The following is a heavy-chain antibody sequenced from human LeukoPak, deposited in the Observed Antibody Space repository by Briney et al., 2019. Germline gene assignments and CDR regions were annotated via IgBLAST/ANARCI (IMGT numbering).Heavy chain of an antibody. CDR2: IWYDGSNK. CDR1: GFTFSSYG. CDR3: ARDAEGSRGMDV. Sequence: SGGSLRLSCAASGFTFSSYGMHWVRQAPGKGLEWVAVIWYDGSNKYYADSVKGRFTISRDNSKNTLYLQMNSLRAEDTAVYYCARDAEGSRGMDVWAKGPRSPSP. J-gene: IGHJ6*02. V-gene: IGHV3-33*01.